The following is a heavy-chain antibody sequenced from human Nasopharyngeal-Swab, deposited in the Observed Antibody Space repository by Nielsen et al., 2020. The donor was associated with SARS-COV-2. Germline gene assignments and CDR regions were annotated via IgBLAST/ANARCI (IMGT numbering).Heavy chain of an antibody. CDR2: IYPSGST. CDR1: GFIFSNYA. D-gene: IGHD6-6*01. CDR3: ARLDSRSSGDY. V-gene: IGHV4-34*01. Sequence: GSLRLSCAASGFIFSNYAISWIRQPPGKGLEWIAQIYPSGSTNYNPSLRSRVTISIDTSKKQFSLKLHSVTAADTAVYYCARLDSRSSGDYWGQGSLVTVSS. J-gene: IGHJ4*02.